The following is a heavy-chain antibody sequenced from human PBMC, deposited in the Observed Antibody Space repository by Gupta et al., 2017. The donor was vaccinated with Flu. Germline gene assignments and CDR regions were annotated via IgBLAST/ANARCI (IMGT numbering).Heavy chain of an antibody. V-gene: IGHV3-48*03. D-gene: IGHD6-25*01. J-gene: IGHJ4*02. CDR3: GREMTSSGFDV. CDR1: GFTFSRFE. CDR2: ISGGGENT. Sequence: EVQLFESGGDLIEPGRSLRLSCAASGFTFSRFEMNWVRQAPGKGLEWVSYISGGGENTDYADSVKGRFITSRDNAADSLFLKMSSMRGDDTAIYYCGREMTSSGFDVWGRGTLVTVSS.